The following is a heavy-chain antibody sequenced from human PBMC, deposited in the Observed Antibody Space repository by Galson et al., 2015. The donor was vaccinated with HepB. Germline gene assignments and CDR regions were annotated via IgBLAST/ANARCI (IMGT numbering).Heavy chain of an antibody. V-gene: IGHV3-21*01. CDR1: GFTFSSYS. D-gene: IGHD3-22*01. CDR2: ISSSSSYI. Sequence: SLRLSCAASGFTFSSYSMNWVRQAPGKGLEWVSSISSSSSYIYYADSVKGRFTISRDNAKNSLYLQMNSLRAEDTAVYYCARSIVVVITTSQKYNWFGPWGQGTLVTVSS. J-gene: IGHJ5*02. CDR3: ARSIVVVITTSQKYNWFGP.